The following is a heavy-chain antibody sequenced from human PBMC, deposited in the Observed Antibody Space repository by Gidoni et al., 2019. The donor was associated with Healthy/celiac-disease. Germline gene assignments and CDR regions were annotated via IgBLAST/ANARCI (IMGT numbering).Heavy chain of an antibody. D-gene: IGHD4-17*01. Sequence: EVQLVESGGGLVQPGGSLRLSCAASGVTFSSYSMNWVRQAPGKGLEWVSYISSSSSTIYYADSVKGRFTISRDNAKNSLYLQMNSLRAEDTAVYYCARDRKPYGDYIQNYYYYYGMDVWGQGTTVTVSS. J-gene: IGHJ6*02. V-gene: IGHV3-48*01. CDR2: ISSSSSTI. CDR3: ARDRKPYGDYIQNYYYYYGMDV. CDR1: GVTFSSYS.